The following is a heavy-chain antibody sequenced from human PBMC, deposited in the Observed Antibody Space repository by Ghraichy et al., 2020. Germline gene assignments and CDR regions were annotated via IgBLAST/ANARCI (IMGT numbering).Heavy chain of an antibody. CDR2: TYYSSKWYN. CDR3: ARDCDSGWPFDP. V-gene: IGHV6-1*01. Sequence: SETLSLTCAISGDSVTSNSYAWNWIRLSPSIGLEWLGSTYYSSKWYNDSAVSVKGRITINPDTSKHQFSLELNSVTPADAAVYYCARDCDSGWPFDPWGQGILVTVSS. J-gene: IGHJ5*02. D-gene: IGHD6-19*01. CDR1: GDSVTSNSYA.